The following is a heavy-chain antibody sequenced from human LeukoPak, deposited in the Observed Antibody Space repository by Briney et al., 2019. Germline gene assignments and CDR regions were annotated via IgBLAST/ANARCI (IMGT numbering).Heavy chain of an antibody. CDR2: ISDGGDTT. J-gene: IGHJ4*02. Sequence: GGSLRLSCAASGFTFSNNGMTWVRQALGKGMEWVSGISDGGDTTYDAGSVKGRFTVSRDNSKNILYLQMNSLRAEDTAIYYCAKTQGFFDHWGQGSLVTVSS. CDR1: GFTFSNNG. CDR3: AKTQGFFDH. V-gene: IGHV3-23*01.